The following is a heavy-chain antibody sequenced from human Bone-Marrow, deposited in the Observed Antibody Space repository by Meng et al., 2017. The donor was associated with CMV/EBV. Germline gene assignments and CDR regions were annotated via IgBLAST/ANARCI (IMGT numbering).Heavy chain of an antibody. J-gene: IGHJ4*02. D-gene: IGHD3-22*01. V-gene: IGHV1-18*01. CDR3: VRESSDHYDPIGFPHY. CDR1: GGTFSSFG. Sequence: ASVKVSCKASGGTFSSFGISWVRQAPGQGLEWMGWISAYSGDTHYPQKFQGRLTMTADTSTSTAYMDLRSLRSDDTAVYYCVRESSDHYDPIGFPHYWGQGTLVTVSS. CDR2: ISAYSGDT.